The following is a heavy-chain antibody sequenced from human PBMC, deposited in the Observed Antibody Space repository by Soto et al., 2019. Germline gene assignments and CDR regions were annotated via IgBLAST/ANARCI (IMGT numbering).Heavy chain of an antibody. J-gene: IGHJ5*02. CDR2: SDPSDSYT. CDR1: GYTFPDYW. CDR3: ARPRTSYSSSWYGP. Sequence: EQLVQSGAEVKKPGESLRISCQASGYTFPDYWISWVRQMPGKGLEWVGNSDPSDSYTNYSPSFQGQVSISFDTAINAAFFQGPSLRVSDAAMYYGARPRTSYSSSWYGPWGQGTLVTVSS. V-gene: IGHV5-10-1*03. D-gene: IGHD4-4*01.